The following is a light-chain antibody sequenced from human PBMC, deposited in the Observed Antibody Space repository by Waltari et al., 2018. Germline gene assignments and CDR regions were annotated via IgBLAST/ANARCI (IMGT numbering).Light chain of an antibody. CDR3: QQFNYWPYT. CDR1: QSVSSN. J-gene: IGKJ2*01. CDR2: GAS. V-gene: IGKV3-15*01. Sequence: EIVMTQSPATLSVSPGERATLSCRASQSVSSNLAWYQLKPGQAPRLLIYGASTRATGIPARFSGSGSGTEFTLTISSLQSEDFAVYYCQQFNYWPYTFGQGTKLEIK.